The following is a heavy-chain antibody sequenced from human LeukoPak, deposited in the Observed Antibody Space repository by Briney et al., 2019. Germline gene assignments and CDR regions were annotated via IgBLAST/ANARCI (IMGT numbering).Heavy chain of an antibody. J-gene: IGHJ4*02. Sequence: GASVKVSCKASGYTFTSYAMNWVRQAPGQGLEWMGWINTNTGNPTYAQGFTGRFVFSLDTSVSTAYLQISSLKAEDTAVYYCARVGSGGYSYGYLDYWGQGTLVTVSS. CDR3: ARVGSGGYSYGYLDY. CDR1: GYTFTSYA. D-gene: IGHD5-18*01. CDR2: INTNTGNP. V-gene: IGHV7-4-1*02.